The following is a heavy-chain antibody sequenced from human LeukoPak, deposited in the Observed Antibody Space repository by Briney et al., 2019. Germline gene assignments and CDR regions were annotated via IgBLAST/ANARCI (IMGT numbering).Heavy chain of an antibody. V-gene: IGHV4-59*11. CDR3: ARACGGDCYSVAFDI. D-gene: IGHD2-21*02. CDR2: IYYSGST. J-gene: IGHJ3*02. Sequence: SETLSLTCTVSGGSISSHYWSWIRQPPGKGLEWIGYIYYSGSTNYNPSLKSRVTISVDTSKNQFSLKLSSVTAADTAVYYCARACGGDCYSVAFDIWGQGTMVTVSS. CDR1: GGSISSHY.